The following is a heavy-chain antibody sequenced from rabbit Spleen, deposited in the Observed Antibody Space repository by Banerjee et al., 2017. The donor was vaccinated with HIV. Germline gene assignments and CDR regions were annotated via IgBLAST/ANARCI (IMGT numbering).Heavy chain of an antibody. CDR1: GFSFNVNYD. CDR3: VREVAAKFGL. D-gene: IGHD4-1*01. V-gene: IGHV1S40*01. Sequence: LVESGGGLVQPGASLTLTCTASGFSFNVNYDMCWVRQAPGKGLEWIGCIAGSSSGFTYSATWAKGRFTCSKTSSTTVTLQMTSLTVADTATYFCVREVAAKFGLWGPGPLVTVS. J-gene: IGHJ4*01. CDR2: IAGSSSGFT.